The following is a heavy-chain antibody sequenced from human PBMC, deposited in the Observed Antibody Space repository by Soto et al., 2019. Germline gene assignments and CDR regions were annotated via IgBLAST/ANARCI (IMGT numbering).Heavy chain of an antibody. CDR2: ISGSGGST. J-gene: IGHJ3*02. D-gene: IGHD3-22*01. V-gene: IGHV3-23*01. Sequence: GGSLRLSCAASGFTFSSYAMSWVRQAPGKGLEWVSAISGSGGSTYYADSVKGRFTISRDNSKNTLYLQMNSLRAEDTAVYYCAKNAYDSSGYYYVLEAFDIWGQGTMVTVSS. CDR3: AKNAYDSSGYYYVLEAFDI. CDR1: GFTFSSYA.